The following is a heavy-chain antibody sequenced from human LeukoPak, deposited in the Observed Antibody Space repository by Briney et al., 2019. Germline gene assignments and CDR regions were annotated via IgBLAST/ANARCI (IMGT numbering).Heavy chain of an antibody. J-gene: IGHJ4*02. CDR1: GFTFSSYS. CDR2: ISSSSSYI. CDR3: ARIDYDDYHFDY. D-gene: IGHD4-17*01. V-gene: IGHV3-21*01. Sequence: GGSLRLSCAASGFTFSSYSMNWVRQAPGKGLEWVSSISSSSSYIYYADSVKGRFTISRDNAKNSLYLQMNSLRAEDTAVYYCARIDYDDYHFDYWGQGTLVTVSS.